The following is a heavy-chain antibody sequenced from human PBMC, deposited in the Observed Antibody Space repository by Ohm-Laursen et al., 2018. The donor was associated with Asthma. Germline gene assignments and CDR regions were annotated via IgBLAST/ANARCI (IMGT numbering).Heavy chain of an antibody. Sequence: SVKVSCKTSGGTFSTYAISWVRQAPGQGLEWMGGIIPIFGTANYAQKFQGRVTITADESTSTAYMELSSLRSEDTAVYYCARDWMAPYYYYGMDVWGQGTTVTVSS. CDR3: ARDWMAPYYYYGMDV. J-gene: IGHJ6*02. CDR1: GGTFSTYA. D-gene: IGHD5-24*01. V-gene: IGHV1-69*13. CDR2: IIPIFGTA.